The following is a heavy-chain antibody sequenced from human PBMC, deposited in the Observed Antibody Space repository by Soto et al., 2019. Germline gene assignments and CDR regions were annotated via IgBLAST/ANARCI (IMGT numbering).Heavy chain of an antibody. J-gene: IGHJ5*02. V-gene: IGHV5-51*01. D-gene: IGHD6-19*01. CDR3: ARRLFIAVPGANWFDP. CDR1: GYSFSNYW. Sequence: GESLKISCKGSGYSFSNYWIVWVRQMPGKGLEWMGIIYPDDSDTRYSPSFQGQVTISADNSINTAYLQWSRLKASDSAMYYCARRLFIAVPGANWFDPWGQGTLVTVSS. CDR2: IYPDDSDT.